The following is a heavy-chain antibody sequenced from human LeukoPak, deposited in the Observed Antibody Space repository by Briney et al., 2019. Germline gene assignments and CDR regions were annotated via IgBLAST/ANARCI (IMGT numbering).Heavy chain of an antibody. CDR1: GFTFSDYY. CDR3: ARVAALRHYFDN. Sequence: GGSLRLSCAASGFTFSDYYMNWIRQAPGKGLEWISHISNSGVHTKYADFVKGRFTISRDNTKKSLYLQMNSLRAEDTAIYYCARVAALRHYFDNWGQVTLVSVAS. J-gene: IGHJ4*02. V-gene: IGHV3-11*05. CDR2: ISNSGVHT. D-gene: IGHD6-19*01.